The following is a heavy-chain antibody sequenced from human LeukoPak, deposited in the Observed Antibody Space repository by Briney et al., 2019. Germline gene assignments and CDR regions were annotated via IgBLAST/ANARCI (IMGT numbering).Heavy chain of an antibody. CDR2: ISSSGSTI. CDR3: ARDTPQWMVHAFDI. Sequence: GSLRLSCAASGFTFSSYEMNWVRQAPGKGLEWVSYISSSGSTIYYADSVKGRFTISRDNAKNSLYLQMNSLRAEDTAVYYCARDTPQWMVHAFDIWGQGTMVTVSS. CDR1: GFTFSSYE. D-gene: IGHD6-19*01. J-gene: IGHJ3*02. V-gene: IGHV3-48*03.